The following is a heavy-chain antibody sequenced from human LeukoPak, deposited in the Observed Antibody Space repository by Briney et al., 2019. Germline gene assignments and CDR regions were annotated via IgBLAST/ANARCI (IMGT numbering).Heavy chain of an antibody. Sequence: AGGSLRLSCAASGITFSNYWIHWVRQDPGKGLVWVSRMNSDGSITNFADSVMGRFTISRDNAKNTLYLQMNSLRAEDTAVYYCAGSRNSGTYTDYWGQGTLVTVSS. V-gene: IGHV3-74*01. D-gene: IGHD1-26*01. J-gene: IGHJ4*02. CDR2: MNSDGSIT. CDR1: GITFSNYW. CDR3: AGSRNSGTYTDY.